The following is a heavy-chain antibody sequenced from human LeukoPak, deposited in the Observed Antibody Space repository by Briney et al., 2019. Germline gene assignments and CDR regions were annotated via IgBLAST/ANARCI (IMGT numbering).Heavy chain of an antibody. V-gene: IGHV3-21*01. D-gene: IGHD2/OR15-2a*01. Sequence: GGSLRLSCAASGFTFSSYSMNWVRQAPGKGLEWVSSISSGSSHIYYADSVKGRFTISRDNAKNSLYLQMNSLRAEDTAVYYCAQGAFLWSPDYWGQGTLVTVSS. CDR1: GFTFSSYS. J-gene: IGHJ4*02. CDR2: ISSGSSHI. CDR3: AQGAFLWSPDY.